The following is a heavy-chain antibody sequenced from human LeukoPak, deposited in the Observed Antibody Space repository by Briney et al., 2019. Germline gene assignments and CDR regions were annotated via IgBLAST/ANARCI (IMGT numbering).Heavy chain of an antibody. CDR3: ARDQSTYYYDSSGYSLY. D-gene: IGHD3-22*01. CDR1: GFTFSSYW. Sequence: GGSLRLSCAASGFTFSSYWMHWVRQAPGKGLVWVSRINSDGSSTSYADSVKGRFTISRDNAKNTLYLQMNSLRAEDTAVYYCARDQSTYYYDSSGYSLYWGQGTLVTVYS. CDR2: INSDGSST. J-gene: IGHJ4*02. V-gene: IGHV3-74*01.